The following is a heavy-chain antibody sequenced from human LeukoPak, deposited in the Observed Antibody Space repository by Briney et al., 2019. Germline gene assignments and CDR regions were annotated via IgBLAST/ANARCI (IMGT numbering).Heavy chain of an antibody. J-gene: IGHJ5*02. V-gene: IGHV4-34*01. Sequence: KTSETLSLTCAVYGESFSAYSWNWIRQSPGKGLEWIGEINHRGSTNYNPSLKSRVTISVDTSKNQTSKRQFSLKLNSVTAADTAVYYCTRERSTPGINWFDPWGQGTLVTVSS. CDR3: TRERSTPGINWFDP. CDR1: GESFSAYS. D-gene: IGHD2-2*01. CDR2: INHRGST.